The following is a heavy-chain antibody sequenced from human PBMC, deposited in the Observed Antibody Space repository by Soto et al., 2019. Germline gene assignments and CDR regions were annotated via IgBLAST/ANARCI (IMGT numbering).Heavy chain of an antibody. J-gene: IGHJ4*02. CDR2: VYHNGRT. CDR1: GDSLTTNHL. V-gene: IGHV4-4*02. D-gene: IGHD6-19*01. Sequence: QVQLQESGPGLVKPSGTLSLTCAVSGDSLTTNHLWSLVRQPPGKGLQWIGEVYHNGRTDYNPSLRRRVTLSIDTSKNQFSLKLTSVTAADTAIYYCARDAAVPGESDRFDYWGQGTLVTVSS. CDR3: ARDAAVPGESDRFDY.